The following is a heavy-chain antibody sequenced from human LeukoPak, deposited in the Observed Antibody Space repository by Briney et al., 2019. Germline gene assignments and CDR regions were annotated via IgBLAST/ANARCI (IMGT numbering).Heavy chain of an antibody. D-gene: IGHD1-26*01. CDR3: ARNYNGMSY. Sequence: GGSLRLSCVAPGFAFTNYGMMWVRQAPGKGLVWVSYINNDGRSTTYADSVKGRFTISRDNAKNTLYLQMNSLRDDDTAMYYCARNYNGMSYWGQGTLVIVSS. CDR2: INNDGRST. J-gene: IGHJ4*02. CDR1: GFAFTNYG. V-gene: IGHV3-74*01.